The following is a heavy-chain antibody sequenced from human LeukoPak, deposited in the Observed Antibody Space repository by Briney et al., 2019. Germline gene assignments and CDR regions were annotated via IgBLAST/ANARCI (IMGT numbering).Heavy chain of an antibody. CDR2: IYYSGST. CDR1: GGSISSGDYY. V-gene: IGHV4-30-4*01. D-gene: IGHD2-21*01. J-gene: IGHJ6*02. CDR3: ARGGLFPGVWYYYYYGMDV. Sequence: PSETLSLTCTVSGGSISSGDYYWSWIRQPPGKGLEWIGYIYYSGSTYYNPSLKSRVTISVDTSKNQFSLKLSSVTAADTAVYYCARGGLFPGVWYYYYYGMDVWGQGTTVTVSS.